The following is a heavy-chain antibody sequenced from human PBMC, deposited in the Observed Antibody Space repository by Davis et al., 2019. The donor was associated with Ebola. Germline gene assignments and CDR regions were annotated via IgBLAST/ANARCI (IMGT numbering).Heavy chain of an antibody. V-gene: IGHV4-34*01. CDR1: GGSFSGYY. CDR3: AREVGYYGMDV. J-gene: IGHJ6*02. CDR2: INHSGST. Sequence: SETLSLTCAVYGGSFSGYYWSWIRQPPGKGLEWIGEINHSGSTNYNPSLKSRVTLLVDTSKNQFSLKLSSVTAADTAVYYCAREVGYYGMDVWGQGTTVTVSS. D-gene: IGHD1-26*01.